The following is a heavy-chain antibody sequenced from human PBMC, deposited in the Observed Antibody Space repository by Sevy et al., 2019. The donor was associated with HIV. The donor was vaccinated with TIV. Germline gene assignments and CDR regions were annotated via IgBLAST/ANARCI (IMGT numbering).Heavy chain of an antibody. CDR3: AKDLTERYSTSSGDFDY. V-gene: IGHV3-30*02. CDR2: TRYDGSTK. CDR1: GFTFNVYG. D-gene: IGHD6-6*01. J-gene: IGHJ4*02. Sequence: GGSLRLSCAASGFTFNVYGMHWVRQAPDKGLQWVAFTRYDGSTKYYADSVKGRFTISRDNSKNTLYLQMNSLRVEDTAMYYCAKDLTERYSTSSGDFDYWGQGSLVTVSS.